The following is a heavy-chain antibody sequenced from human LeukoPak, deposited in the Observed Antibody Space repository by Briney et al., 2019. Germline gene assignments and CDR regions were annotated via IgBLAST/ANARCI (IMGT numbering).Heavy chain of an antibody. J-gene: IGHJ4*01. CDR2: TSYDGKYK. Sequence: QPGGSLRLSCAASGFTFSSYGMHWVRQAPGKGLEWLGVTSYDGKYKHSADSVKGRLTISRDNSKNTAFLQLNTLGPEDTALYYCAGGYTFGWFYFEYWGHGTLVTVSS. V-gene: IGHV3-30*03. CDR3: AGGYTFGWFYFEY. CDR1: GFTFSSYG. D-gene: IGHD3-9*01.